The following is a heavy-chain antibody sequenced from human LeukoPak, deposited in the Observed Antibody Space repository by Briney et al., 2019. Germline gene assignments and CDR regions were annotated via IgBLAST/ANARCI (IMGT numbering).Heavy chain of an antibody. Sequence: GGSLSLSCAASGFTFSSFSMNWVRQAPGKGLEWFTSISSSRSYVYYADSVKGGFTISRDNAKNSLYLQVNSLRAEDTAVNYLARVTTRRVSGTSGIPRYFDYWGQGTLVTVSS. CDR3: ARVTTRRVSGTSGIPRYFDY. CDR1: GFTFSSFS. D-gene: IGHD6-19*01. V-gene: IGHV3-21*01. CDR2: ISSSRSYV. J-gene: IGHJ4*02.